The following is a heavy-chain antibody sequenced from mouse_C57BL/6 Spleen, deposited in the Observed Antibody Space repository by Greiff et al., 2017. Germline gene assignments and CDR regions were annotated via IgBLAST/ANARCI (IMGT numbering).Heavy chain of an antibody. D-gene: IGHD1-1*01. CDR3: AGGGDTTVEGYFGD. CDR1: GFTFSDYY. J-gene: IGHJ2*01. CDR2: INYDGSST. Sequence: EVKLMESEGGLVQPGSSMKLSCTASGFTFSDYYMAWVRQVPEKGLEWVANINYDGSSTYYLDSLKSRFIISRDNAKNILYLQMSSLKSEDTATYYCAGGGDTTVEGYFGDWGQGTTLTVSS. V-gene: IGHV5-16*01.